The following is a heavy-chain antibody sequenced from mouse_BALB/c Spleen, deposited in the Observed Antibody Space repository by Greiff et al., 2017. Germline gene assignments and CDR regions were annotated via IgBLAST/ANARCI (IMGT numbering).Heavy chain of an antibody. CDR1: GFNIKDYY. D-gene: IGHD2-10*02. J-gene: IGHJ3*01. CDR2: IDPENGNT. CDR3: ARLQYGNYWFAY. Sequence: VQLQQSGAELAKPGASVKMSCKASGFNIKDYYMHWVKQRPEQGLEWIGWIDPENGNTIYDPKFQGKASITADTSSNTAYLQLSSLTSEDTAVYYCARLQYGNYWFAYWGQGTLVTVSA. V-gene: IGHV14-1*02.